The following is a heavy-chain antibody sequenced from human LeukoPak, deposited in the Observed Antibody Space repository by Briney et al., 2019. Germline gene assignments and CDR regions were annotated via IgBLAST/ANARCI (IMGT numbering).Heavy chain of an antibody. Sequence: SETLSLTCTVSGGSISSGGYSWSWIRQHPGKGLEWIGYIYYSGSTYYNPSLKSRVTISVDTSKNQFSLKLSSVTAADTAVYYCARDKYGDYASWFDPWGQGTLVTVSS. D-gene: IGHD4-17*01. CDR1: GGSISSGGYS. CDR3: ARDKYGDYASWFDP. J-gene: IGHJ5*02. CDR2: IYYSGST. V-gene: IGHV4-31*03.